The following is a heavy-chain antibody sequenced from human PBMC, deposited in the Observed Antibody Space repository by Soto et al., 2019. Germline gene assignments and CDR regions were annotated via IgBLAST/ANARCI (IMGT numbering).Heavy chain of an antibody. CDR2: IWYDGSNK. V-gene: IGHV3-33*01. D-gene: IGHD3-9*01. CDR1: GFTFSSYG. J-gene: IGHJ6*03. CDR3: ARGGGYFDWLLSENYYYYYMDV. Sequence: GGSLRLSCAASGFTFSSYGMHWVRQAPGKGLEWVAVIWYDGSNKYYADSVKGRFTISRDNSKNTLYLQMNSLRAEDTAVYYCARGGGYFDWLLSENYYYYYMDVWGKGTTVTVSS.